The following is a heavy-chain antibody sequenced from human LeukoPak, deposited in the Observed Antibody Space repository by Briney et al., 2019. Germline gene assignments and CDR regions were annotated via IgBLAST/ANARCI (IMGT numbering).Heavy chain of an antibody. CDR2: INHSGST. CDR1: GGSISSYY. CDR3: ARGGGNQSKYRKRDLDY. Sequence: SETLSLTCSVSGGSISSYYWSWIRQPPGKGLEWIGEINHSGSTNYNPSLKSRVTISVDTSKNQFSLKLSSVTAADTAVYYCARGGGNQSKYRKRDLDYWGQGTLVTVSS. D-gene: IGHD2/OR15-2a*01. V-gene: IGHV4-34*01. J-gene: IGHJ4*02.